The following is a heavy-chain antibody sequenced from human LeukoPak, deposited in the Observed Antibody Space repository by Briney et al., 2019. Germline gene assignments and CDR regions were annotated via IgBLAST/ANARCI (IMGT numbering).Heavy chain of an antibody. D-gene: IGHD1-7*01. V-gene: IGHV3-30*02. CDR2: TRYDGGQK. CDR3: AKVSPGRTGTTVGFDY. CDR1: GFTFSIDG. J-gene: IGHJ4*02. Sequence: GGSLRLSCGASGFTFSIDGMHWVRQAPGKGLEWVAYTRYDGGQKYYADSVRGRFTISRDNSKNTLYLQMDSLRAEDTAVYSCAKVSPGRTGTTVGFDYWGQGTLVTASS.